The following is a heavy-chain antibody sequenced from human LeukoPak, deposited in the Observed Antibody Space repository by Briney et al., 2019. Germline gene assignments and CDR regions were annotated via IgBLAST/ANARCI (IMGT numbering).Heavy chain of an antibody. CDR2: INPSGGST. J-gene: IGHJ4*02. Sequence: ASVKVSCKASGYTFTSYDINWVRQATGQGLEWMGIINPSGGSTSYAQKFQGRVTMTRDTSTSTVYMELSSLRSEDTAVYYCARESAVAGTFLFDYWGQGTLVTVSS. CDR3: ARESAVAGTFLFDY. D-gene: IGHD6-19*01. CDR1: GYTFTSYD. V-gene: IGHV1-46*01.